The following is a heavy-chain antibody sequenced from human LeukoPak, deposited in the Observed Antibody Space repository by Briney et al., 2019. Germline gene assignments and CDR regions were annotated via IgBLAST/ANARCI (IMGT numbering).Heavy chain of an antibody. CDR3: AREGYDGSSGYYPLGDY. J-gene: IGHJ4*02. Sequence: PSETLALTCTVSGGSISSYYWSWIRQPPGKGLEWSGYIYYSGSTNYNPSLKSRVTISVDTSKNQFSLKLSSVTAADTAVYYCAREGYDGSSGYYPLGDYWGQGTLVTVSS. CDR1: GGSISSYY. V-gene: IGHV4-59*01. CDR2: IYYSGST. D-gene: IGHD3-22*01.